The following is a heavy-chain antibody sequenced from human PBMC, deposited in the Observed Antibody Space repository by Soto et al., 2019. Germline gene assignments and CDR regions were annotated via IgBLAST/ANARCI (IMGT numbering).Heavy chain of an antibody. V-gene: IGHV4-30-4*01. CDR1: GGSISRGDSY. Sequence: SETLSLTCTVSGGSISRGDSYWSWIRQPPGKGLEWIGYIYYSGNTYYKPSLMSRLTISLDTSKNQFSLKLSYVTAADAAVYYCARATAPGWFDPWGQGTLVTVSS. J-gene: IGHJ5*02. D-gene: IGHD1-26*01. CDR2: IYYSGNT. CDR3: ARATAPGWFDP.